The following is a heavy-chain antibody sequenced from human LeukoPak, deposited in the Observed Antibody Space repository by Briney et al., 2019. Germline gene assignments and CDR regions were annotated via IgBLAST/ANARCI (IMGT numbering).Heavy chain of an antibody. CDR2: ITSSSIHT. V-gene: IGHV3-21*01. CDR3: SRDAYNGGYGESYYYYMDV. Sequence: GGSLRLSCAASGFTFSDHYIDWVRQAPGKGLEWVSSITSSSIHTFYADSVKGRFTISRDNAKNSLYLQMNSLRAEDTAIYYSSRDAYNGGYGESYYYYMDVWGKGTTVTISS. CDR1: GFTFSDHY. D-gene: IGHD1-26*01. J-gene: IGHJ6*03.